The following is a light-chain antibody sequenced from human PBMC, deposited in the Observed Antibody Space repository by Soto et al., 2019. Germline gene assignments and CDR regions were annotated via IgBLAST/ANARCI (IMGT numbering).Light chain of an antibody. CDR3: SSFTTSTTLV. CDR2: DVS. V-gene: IGLV2-14*03. CDR1: NSDVGAYNY. Sequence: QPASVSGSPGQSITISCAGSNSDVGAYNYVSWYQQHPGKAPKLIIFDVSNRPSGVSDRFSASKSGNTASLTISGLQAEDEADYYCSSFTTSTTLVFGGGTKVTVL. J-gene: IGLJ3*02.